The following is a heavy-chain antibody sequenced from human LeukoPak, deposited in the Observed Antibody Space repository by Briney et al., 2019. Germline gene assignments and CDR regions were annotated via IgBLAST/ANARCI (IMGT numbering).Heavy chain of an antibody. V-gene: IGHV3-30-3*01. CDR1: GFTFSSYA. D-gene: IGHD3-10*01. J-gene: IGHJ5*02. CDR3: ARETIGSGKRFDP. Sequence: GGSLRLSCAASGFTFSSYAMHWVRQAPGKGLEWVAVISYDGSNKYYADSVKGRFTISRDNSKNTLYLQMNSLRAENTAVYYCARETIGSGKRFDPWGQGTLVTVSS. CDR2: ISYDGSNK.